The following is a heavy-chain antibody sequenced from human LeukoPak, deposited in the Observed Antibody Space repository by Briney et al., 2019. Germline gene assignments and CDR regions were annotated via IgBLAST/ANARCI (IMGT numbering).Heavy chain of an antibody. CDR2: IYYSGST. CDR3: ARLTTFDP. D-gene: IGHD3-22*01. Sequence: GSLRLSCAASGFIFSDYYMSWIRQPPGKGLEWIGSIYYSGSTYYNPSLKSRVTISVDTSKNQFSLKLSSVTAADTAVYYCARLTTFDPWGQGTLVTVSS. CDR1: GFIFSDYY. J-gene: IGHJ5*02. V-gene: IGHV4-38-2*01.